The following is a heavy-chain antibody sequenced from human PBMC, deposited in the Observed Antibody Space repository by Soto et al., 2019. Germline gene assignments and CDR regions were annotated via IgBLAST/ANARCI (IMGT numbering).Heavy chain of an antibody. CDR1: GFTFSDYD. CDR2: IGTAGAT. V-gene: IGHV3-13*01. CDR3: ARGAPPDF. Sequence: PGGSLRLSCAASGFTFSDYDMHWVRQVIGKGLERVSAIGTAGATYYADSVKGRFTISRENAKNSLYLHVNSLRAEDTAVYYCARGAPPDFWGQGTLVTVSS. J-gene: IGHJ4*02.